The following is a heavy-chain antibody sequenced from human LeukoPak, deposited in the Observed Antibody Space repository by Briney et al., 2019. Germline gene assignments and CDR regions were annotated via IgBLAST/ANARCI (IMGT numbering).Heavy chain of an antibody. D-gene: IGHD5-18*01. V-gene: IGHV4-59*01. CDR3: ARVDTAMVRAFDI. CDR1: GGSISTYY. Sequence: SETLSLTCTVSGGSISTYYWSWIRQPPGKALEWIGHIYYSGSTNFNPSLKSRVTLSIDTSNNQFALKLNSVTAADTAVYYCARVDTAMVRAFDIWGQGTMVTVSS. J-gene: IGHJ3*02. CDR2: IYYSGST.